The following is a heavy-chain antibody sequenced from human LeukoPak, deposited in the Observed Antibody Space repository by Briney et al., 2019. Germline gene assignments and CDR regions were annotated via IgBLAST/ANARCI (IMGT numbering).Heavy chain of an antibody. CDR2: IYTSGST. V-gene: IGHV4-61*02. CDR1: GGSISSGSYY. Sequence: SETLSLTCTVSGGSISSGSYYWSWIRQPAGKGLEWIGRIYTSGSTNYNPSLKSRVTISVDTSKNQFSLKLSSVTAADTAVYYCAGPRGSSNGAFDIWGQGTMVTVSS. D-gene: IGHD4-11*01. CDR3: AGPRGSSNGAFDI. J-gene: IGHJ3*02.